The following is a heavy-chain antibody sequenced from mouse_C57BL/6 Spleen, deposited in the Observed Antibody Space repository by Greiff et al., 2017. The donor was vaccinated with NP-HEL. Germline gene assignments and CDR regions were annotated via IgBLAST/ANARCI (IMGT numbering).Heavy chain of an antibody. CDR3: AREITTVVATGGYYAMDY. D-gene: IGHD1-1*01. V-gene: IGHV5-17*01. J-gene: IGHJ4*01. Sequence: EVQLVESGGGLVKPGGSLKLSCAASGFTFSDYGMHWVRQAPEKGLEWVAYISSGSSTIYYADTVKGRFTISRDNAKNTLFLQMTSLRSEDTAMYYCAREITTVVATGGYYAMDYWGQGTSVTVSS. CDR2: ISSGSSTI. CDR1: GFTFSDYG.